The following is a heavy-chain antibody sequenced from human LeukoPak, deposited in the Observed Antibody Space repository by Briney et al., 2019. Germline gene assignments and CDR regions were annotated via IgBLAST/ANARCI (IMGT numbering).Heavy chain of an antibody. J-gene: IGHJ4*02. D-gene: IGHD2-2*02. CDR3: ARDAVPAAIPGYYFDY. CDR2: ISYDGSNK. V-gene: IGHV3-30-3*01. CDR1: GFTFSSYA. Sequence: GGSLRLSCAASGFTFSSYAMHWVRQAPGKGLEWVAVISYDGSNKYYADSVKGRFTISRDNSKNTLYLQMNSLRAEDTAVYYCARDAVPAAIPGYYFDYWGQGTLVTVSS.